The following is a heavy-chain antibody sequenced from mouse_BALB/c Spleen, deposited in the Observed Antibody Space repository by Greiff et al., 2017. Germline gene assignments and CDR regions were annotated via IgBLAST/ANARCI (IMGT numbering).Heavy chain of an antibody. CDR3: ARENYRYDEVFAY. V-gene: IGHV3-2*02. CDR2: ISYSGST. J-gene: IGHJ3*01. CDR1: GYSITSDYA. Sequence: EVKVEESGPGLVKPSQSLSLTCTVTGYSITSDYAWTWIRQFPGNKLEWMGYISYSGSTSYNPSLKSRISITRDTSKNQFFLQLNSVTTEDTATYYCARENYRYDEVFAYWGQGTLVTVSA. D-gene: IGHD2-14*01.